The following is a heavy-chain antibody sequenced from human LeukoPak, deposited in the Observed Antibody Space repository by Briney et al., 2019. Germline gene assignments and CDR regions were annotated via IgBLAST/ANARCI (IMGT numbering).Heavy chain of an antibody. CDR3: ARVDAISHTNWGFGGHSNNFDY. CDR2: INWNGGSP. D-gene: IGHD7-27*01. CDR1: RFTFDSYG. J-gene: IGHJ4*02. V-gene: IGHV3-20*04. Sequence: GGSLRLSCAASRFTFDSYGMTWVRQAPGKGLEWVSGINWNGGSPGYADSVKGRFTISRDNAKNSLYLQMNSLRAEDTALYYCARVDAISHTNWGFGGHSNNFDYWGQGTLVTVSS.